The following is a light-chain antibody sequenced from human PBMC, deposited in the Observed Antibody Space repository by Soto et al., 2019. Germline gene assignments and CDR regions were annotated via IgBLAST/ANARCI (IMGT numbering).Light chain of an antibody. CDR2: DAS. J-gene: IGKJ4*01. CDR1: QSVSSY. V-gene: IGKV3-11*01. Sequence: EIVLTHSPATLSLSPGERATLSCRASQSVSSYLAWYQQKPGQAPRLLIYDASNRATGIPARFSGSGSGTDFTLTISSLEPEAFAVYYCQQRSNWPQLTFGGGTKVEIK. CDR3: QQRSNWPQLT.